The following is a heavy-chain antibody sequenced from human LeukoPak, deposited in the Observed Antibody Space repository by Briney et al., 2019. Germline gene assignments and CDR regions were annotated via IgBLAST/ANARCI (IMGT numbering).Heavy chain of an antibody. Sequence: PSETLSLTCAVYGGSFNGYYWSWIRQPPGRGLEWIGEINRGGSTNYNPSLKSRVTMSLDTSKNQLSLKLKSVTAADTAVYYCTREPFPWGQGTLVTVSS. CDR2: INRGGST. CDR1: GGSFNGYY. CDR3: TREPFP. J-gene: IGHJ5*02. V-gene: IGHV4-34*01.